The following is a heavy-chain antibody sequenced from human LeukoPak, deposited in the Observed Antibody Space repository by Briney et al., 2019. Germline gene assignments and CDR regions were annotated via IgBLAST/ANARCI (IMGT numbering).Heavy chain of an antibody. V-gene: IGHV4-4*02. Sequence: KPSGTLSLTCAVSGDSISSGNWWSWVRQPPGMGLEWIGSIYYSGSTYYNPSLKSRVTISVDTSKNQFSLKLSSVTAADTAVYYCARQRGEITMIVVVITYFDYWGQGTLVAVSS. CDR1: GDSISSGNW. D-gene: IGHD3-22*01. J-gene: IGHJ4*02. CDR2: IYYSGST. CDR3: ARQRGEITMIVVVITYFDY.